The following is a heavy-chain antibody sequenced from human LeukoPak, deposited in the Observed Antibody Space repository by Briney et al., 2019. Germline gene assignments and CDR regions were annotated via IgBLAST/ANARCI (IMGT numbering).Heavy chain of an antibody. CDR1: GFIFNHYG. CDR2: IWYDGNKK. D-gene: IGHD5-24*01. V-gene: IGHV3-33*06. Sequence: PGRSLRLSCAAPGFIFNHYGMHWVRQAPGKGLEWVAVIWYDGNKKYYADSVKGRFTISRDNSKNTLSLQMDSLRAEDTAVYYCAKDNRDAYTGALDYWGQGSLVTVSS. CDR3: AKDNRDAYTGALDY. J-gene: IGHJ4*02.